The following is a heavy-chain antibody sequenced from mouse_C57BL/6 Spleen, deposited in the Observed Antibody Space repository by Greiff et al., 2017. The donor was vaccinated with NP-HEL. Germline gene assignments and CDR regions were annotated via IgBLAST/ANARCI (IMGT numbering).Heavy chain of an antibody. CDR1: GYAFTNYL. CDR2: INPGSGGT. V-gene: IGHV1-54*01. Sequence: QVQLKESGAELVRPGTSVKVSCKASGYAFTNYLIEWVKQRPGQGLEWIGVINPGSGGTNYNEKFKGKATLTADKSSSTAYMQLSSLTSEDSAVYFCASAYYSNYAYFDYWGQGTTLTVSS. D-gene: IGHD2-5*01. J-gene: IGHJ2*01. CDR3: ASAYYSNYAYFDY.